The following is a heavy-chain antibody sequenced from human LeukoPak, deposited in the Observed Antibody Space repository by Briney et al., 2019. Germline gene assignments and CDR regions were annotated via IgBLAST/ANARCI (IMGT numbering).Heavy chain of an antibody. CDR3: ARNGYSYAQGYYFDY. D-gene: IGHD5-18*01. Sequence: GGSLRLSCAASGFTFSSYGMHWVRQAPGKGLEWVAVISYDGSNKYYADSVKGRFTISRDNSKNTLYLQMNSLRAEDTAVYYCARNGYSYAQGYYFDYWGQGTLVTVPS. CDR2: ISYDGSNK. CDR1: GFTFSSYG. J-gene: IGHJ4*02. V-gene: IGHV3-30*03.